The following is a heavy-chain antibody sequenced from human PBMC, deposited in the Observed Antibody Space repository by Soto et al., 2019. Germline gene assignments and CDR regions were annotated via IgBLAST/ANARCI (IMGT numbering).Heavy chain of an antibody. D-gene: IGHD3-9*01. V-gene: IGHV4-39*01. CDR1: GGSISSSSSY. CDR3: AKIDILTGSWRGWFDP. CDR2: IYYTGNT. Sequence: QLQLQESGPGLVKPSETLSLTCTVSGGSISSSSSYWGWIRQPPGKGLEWIGSIYYTGNTFYNPSLKSRVTISVDTSKNQFSLKLSSVTAADTAVYYCAKIDILTGSWRGWFDPWGQGTLVTVSS. J-gene: IGHJ5*02.